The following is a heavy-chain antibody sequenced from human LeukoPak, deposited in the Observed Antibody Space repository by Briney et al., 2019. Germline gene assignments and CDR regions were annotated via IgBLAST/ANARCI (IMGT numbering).Heavy chain of an antibody. V-gene: IGHV1-69*05. CDR3: ARGEAEERGYSYLDY. Sequence: GASVKVSCKASGGTFSSYAISWVRQAPGQGLEWMGGIIPIFGTANYAQKFQGRVTITTDESTGTAYMELSSLRSEDTAVYYCARGEAEERGYSYLDYWGQGTLVTVSS. CDR2: IIPIFGTA. CDR1: GGTFSSYA. J-gene: IGHJ4*02. D-gene: IGHD5-18*01.